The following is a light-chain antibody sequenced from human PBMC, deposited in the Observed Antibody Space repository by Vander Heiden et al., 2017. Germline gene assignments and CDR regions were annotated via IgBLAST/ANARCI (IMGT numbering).Light chain of an antibody. Sequence: EIVLTQSPATLPSSPGERAILSCRAGQSVSSSLAWYQQQPGQAPRLLIYEASNRATGIPARFSGSGSGTDFTLTISSLEPEDFAVYYCQQRSNWPLTFGGGTKVEIK. CDR3: QQRSNWPLT. CDR2: EAS. V-gene: IGKV3-11*01. CDR1: QSVSSS. J-gene: IGKJ4*01.